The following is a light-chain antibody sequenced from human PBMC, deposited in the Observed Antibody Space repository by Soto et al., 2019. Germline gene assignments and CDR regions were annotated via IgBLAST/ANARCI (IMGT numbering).Light chain of an antibody. CDR3: QQRGHWPS. V-gene: IGKV3-11*01. Sequence: EIVLTQSPATLSLSPGERATLSCRASQSLDNYLAWYQHKPGQALRLLIYDASTRATDIPARFSGSGSGTDFTLTISSLEPEDFAVYYCQQRGHWPSFGGGTKVEIK. J-gene: IGKJ4*01. CDR1: QSLDNY. CDR2: DAS.